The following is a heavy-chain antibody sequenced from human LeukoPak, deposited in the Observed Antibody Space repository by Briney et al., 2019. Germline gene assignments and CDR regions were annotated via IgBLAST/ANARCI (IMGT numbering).Heavy chain of an antibody. CDR1: GFAFSSYT. V-gene: IGHV3-23*01. D-gene: IGHD2-2*01. Sequence: GGSLRLSCAASGFAFSSYTMTWVRQAPGKGLQWVSAVSGNGGNTFHADSVRGRFIISRDNSKNTLYLQMNSLSAEDTAVYYCVKVAPRCSSTSCSQENWGQGTLVTVSS. CDR3: VKVAPRCSSTSCSQEN. J-gene: IGHJ4*02. CDR2: VSGNGGNT.